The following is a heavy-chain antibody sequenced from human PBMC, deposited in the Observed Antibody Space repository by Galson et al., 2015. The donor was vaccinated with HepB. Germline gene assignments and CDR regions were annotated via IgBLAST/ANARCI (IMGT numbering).Heavy chain of an antibody. CDR3: AKVGSTAAAGTTDY. J-gene: IGHJ4*02. Sequence: LRLSCAASGFTFSDYYMSWIRQAPGKGPEWVSYISGSSSHTNYAESVKGRFTTSRDNAENSVYLQMDSLRDEDTAVYYCAKVGSTAAAGTTDYWGQGTLVTVS. D-gene: IGHD6-13*01. V-gene: IGHV3-11*06. CDR1: GFTFSDYY. CDR2: ISGSSSHT.